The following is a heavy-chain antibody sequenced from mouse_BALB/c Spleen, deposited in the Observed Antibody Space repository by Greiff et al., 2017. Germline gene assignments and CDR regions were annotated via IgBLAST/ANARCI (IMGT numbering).Heavy chain of an antibody. V-gene: IGHV14-3*02. Sequence: EVQLQESGAELVKPGASVKLSCTASGFNIKDTYMHWVKQRPEQGLEWIGRIDPANGNTKYDPKFQGKATITADTSSNTAYLQLSSLTSEDTAVYYCARSPSYYGSSLYYAMDYWGQGTSVTVSS. CDR1: GFNIKDTY. CDR3: ARSPSYYGSSLYYAMDY. D-gene: IGHD1-1*01. CDR2: IDPANGNT. J-gene: IGHJ4*01.